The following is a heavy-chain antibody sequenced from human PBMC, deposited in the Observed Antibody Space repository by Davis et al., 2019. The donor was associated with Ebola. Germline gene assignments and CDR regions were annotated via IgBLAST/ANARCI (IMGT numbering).Heavy chain of an antibody. CDR3: ARHNVDTALDV. J-gene: IGHJ6*02. Sequence: GESLKISCAASGFTFRNYPMNWVRQAPGKGLEWVSTLSGDGGSTYYADSVKGRFTISRDNAKNSLYLQMNSLRAEDTAVYYCARHNVDTALDVWGQGTTVTVSS. CDR2: LSGDGGST. D-gene: IGHD5-18*01. CDR1: GFTFRNYP. V-gene: IGHV3-21*01.